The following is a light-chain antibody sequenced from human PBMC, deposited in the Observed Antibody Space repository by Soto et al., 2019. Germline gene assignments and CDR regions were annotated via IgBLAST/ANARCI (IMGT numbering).Light chain of an antibody. CDR3: SSYTSTTTLV. Sequence: QSALTQPASVSGSPGQSITISCTGDVGRYNYVSWYQQHPGKAPKLIIYEVSSRPSGVSNRFAGSKSGNTASLTISGLQADDEADYYCSSYTSTTTLVFGRGTQLTVL. J-gene: IGLJ2*01. CDR2: EVS. V-gene: IGLV2-14*01. CDR1: VGRYNY.